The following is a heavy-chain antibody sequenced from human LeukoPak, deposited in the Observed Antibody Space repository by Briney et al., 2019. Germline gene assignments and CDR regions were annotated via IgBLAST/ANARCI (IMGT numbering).Heavy chain of an antibody. J-gene: IGHJ4*02. CDR3: ARPRDGYNYERDY. CDR1: GYIFTSYW. D-gene: IGHD5-24*01. Sequence: GESLKISCKASGYIFTSYWIGWVRQMPGKGLEWMGIIYPGDSDTRYSPSFPGQVTISADKPISTAYLQWSSLKASDTAMSYCARPRDGYNYERDYWGQGTLVTVSS. V-gene: IGHV5-51*01. CDR2: IYPGDSDT.